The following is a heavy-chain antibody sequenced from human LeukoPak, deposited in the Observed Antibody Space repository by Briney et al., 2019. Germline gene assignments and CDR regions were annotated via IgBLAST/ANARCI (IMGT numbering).Heavy chain of an antibody. CDR3: ASYPRYMSSPPFDY. CDR2: INPNTGDT. CDR1: GYTFTGQF. V-gene: IGHV1-2*02. Sequence: AAVKVSCKASGYTFTGQFMHWVRPAPGQGLEWMGWINPNTGDTNNAQKFQGRVTMTRDTTINTAYMDLSRLTSDDTAVYYCASYPRYMSSPPFDYWGQGTLVTVSS. D-gene: IGHD5-12*01. J-gene: IGHJ4*02.